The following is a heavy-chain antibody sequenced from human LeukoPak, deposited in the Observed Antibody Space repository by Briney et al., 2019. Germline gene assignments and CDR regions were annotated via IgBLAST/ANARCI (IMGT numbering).Heavy chain of an antibody. V-gene: IGHV3-33*01. D-gene: IGHD2-2*01. CDR2: IWYDGSNK. CDR3: ARDVSGVVPAASWFDP. J-gene: IGHJ5*02. Sequence: GRTLRLSCAASGFTFSSYGMHWVRQAPGKGLEWVAVIWYDGSNKYYADPVKGRFTISRDNSKNTLYLQMNSLRAEDTAVYYCARDVSGVVPAASWFDPWGQGTLVTVSS. CDR1: GFTFSSYG.